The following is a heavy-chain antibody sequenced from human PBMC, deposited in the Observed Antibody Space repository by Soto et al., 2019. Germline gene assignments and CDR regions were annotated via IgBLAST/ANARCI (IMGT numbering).Heavy chain of an antibody. CDR3: IWQQDCYYGRDV. CDR2: IKSKGGGGTA. D-gene: IGHD6-13*01. Sequence: EVQLVESGGGLVTPGGSLTLSCAASGFSFSHAWMNWVRQAPGKGLEWVGLIKSKGGGGTADYDAPGKGRFIISRDDSKNTISLQMNRLKPEDTSLYSCIWQQDCYYGRDVWGQGTTVTVSS. V-gene: IGHV3-15*07. CDR1: GFSFSHAW. J-gene: IGHJ6*02.